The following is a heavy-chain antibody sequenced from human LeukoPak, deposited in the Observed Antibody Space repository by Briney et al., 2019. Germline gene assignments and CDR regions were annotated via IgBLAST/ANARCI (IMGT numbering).Heavy chain of an antibody. Sequence: GGSLRLSCVASGFTFSSYAMSWVRQAPGKGLEWVSGISGSGGSTYYADSVKGRFTISRDNSKNTLFLQMNSLRAEDTAVYYCAKEAYSSGWYPYFDYWGQGTLVTVSS. CDR2: ISGSGGST. J-gene: IGHJ4*02. CDR1: GFTFSSYA. D-gene: IGHD6-19*01. CDR3: AKEAYSSGWYPYFDY. V-gene: IGHV3-23*01.